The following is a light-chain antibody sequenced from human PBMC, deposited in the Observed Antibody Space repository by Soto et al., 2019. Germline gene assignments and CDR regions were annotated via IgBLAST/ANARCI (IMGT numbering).Light chain of an antibody. Sequence: QLVLTQSPSASASLGSSVKLTCTLSSGHSGYIIAWHQQQPGKAPRYLMKLEGSGSYNKGSGVPDRFSGSSSGADRYLTISNLQSEDEADYYCETWDSNPRVFGGGTKLTVL. J-gene: IGLJ3*02. CDR2: LEGSGSY. CDR3: ETWDSNPRV. CDR1: SGHSGYI. V-gene: IGLV4-60*03.